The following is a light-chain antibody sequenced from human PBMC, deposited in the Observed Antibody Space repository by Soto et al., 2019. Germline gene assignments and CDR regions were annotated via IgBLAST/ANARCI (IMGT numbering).Light chain of an antibody. CDR1: QSVSSSY. CDR2: GAS. Sequence: EIVLTQSPGTLSLSPGERVTLSCRASQSVSSSYLAWYQQKPGQAPRLLISGASSRATGIPDRFSGSGSGTEFPLTISRLEPEDFAVYYCQQYGSSPITFGQGTRLEIK. V-gene: IGKV3-20*01. CDR3: QQYGSSPIT. J-gene: IGKJ5*01.